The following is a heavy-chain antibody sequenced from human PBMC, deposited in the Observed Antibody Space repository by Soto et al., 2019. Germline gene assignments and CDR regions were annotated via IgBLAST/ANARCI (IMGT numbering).Heavy chain of an antibody. V-gene: IGHV4-59*01. D-gene: IGHD4-17*01. CDR1: GGSISSYY. J-gene: IGHJ5*02. Sequence: SETLSLTCTVSGGSISSYYWSWIRQPPGKGLEWIGYIYYSGSTNYNPSLKSRVTISVDTSKNQFSLKLSSVTAADTAVYYCERVDGDSNWFDPWGQGTLVTVSS. CDR3: ERVDGDSNWFDP. CDR2: IYYSGST.